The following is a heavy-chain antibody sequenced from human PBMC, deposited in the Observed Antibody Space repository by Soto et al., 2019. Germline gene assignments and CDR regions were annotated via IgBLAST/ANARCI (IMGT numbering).Heavy chain of an antibody. CDR2: IFYSGST. CDR3: ARALRHDRFDY. Sequence: SETLSLTCTVSGGSISSYYWSWIRQPPGKGLEWIGYIFYSGSTNYNPSLKSRVTISVDTSKNQFSLKLSSVTAADTAVYYCARALRHDRFDYWGQGTLVTVSS. D-gene: IGHD3-22*01. J-gene: IGHJ4*02. V-gene: IGHV4-59*01. CDR1: GGSISSYY.